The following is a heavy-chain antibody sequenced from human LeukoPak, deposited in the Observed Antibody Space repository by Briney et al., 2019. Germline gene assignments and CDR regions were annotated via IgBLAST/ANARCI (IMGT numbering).Heavy chain of an antibody. V-gene: IGHV4-59*12. CDR2: IYYSGST. D-gene: IGHD6-6*01. CDR3: ARPIAARFYNWFDP. CDR1: GGSISSYY. Sequence: SETLSLTCTVSGGSISSYYWSWIRQPPGKGLEWIGYIYYSGSTNYNPSLKSRVTISVDTSKNQFSLKLSSVTAADTAVYYCARPIAARFYNWFDPWGQGTLVTVSS. J-gene: IGHJ5*02.